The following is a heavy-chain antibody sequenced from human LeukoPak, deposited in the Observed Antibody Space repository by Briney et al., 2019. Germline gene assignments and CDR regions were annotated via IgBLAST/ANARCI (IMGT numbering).Heavy chain of an antibody. J-gene: IGHJ4*02. Sequence: SVKVPCKASGGTFSSYAITWVRQAPGHGLEWMGGIIPILGTASYAQKFQGRVTITADESASMAYMELSSLRSEDTAVYYCARGSPEKSITDYWGQGTLVTVSS. CDR2: IIPILGTA. CDR1: GGTFSSYA. V-gene: IGHV1-69*13. CDR3: ARGSPEKSITDY. D-gene: IGHD3-10*01.